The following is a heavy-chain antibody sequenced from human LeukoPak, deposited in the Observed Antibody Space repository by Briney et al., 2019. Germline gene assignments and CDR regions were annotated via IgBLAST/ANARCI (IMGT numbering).Heavy chain of an antibody. CDR2: IIPIFGTA. CDR3: ARDSRDGNYEGAY. D-gene: IGHD4-11*01. CDR1: GGTFSSYA. J-gene: IGHJ4*02. Sequence: SVKVSCKASGGTFSSYAISWVRQAPGQGLEWMGGIIPIFGTANYAQKFQGRVTITTDESTSTAYMELSSLRSEDAAVYYCARDSRDGNYEGAYWGQGTLVTVSS. V-gene: IGHV1-69*05.